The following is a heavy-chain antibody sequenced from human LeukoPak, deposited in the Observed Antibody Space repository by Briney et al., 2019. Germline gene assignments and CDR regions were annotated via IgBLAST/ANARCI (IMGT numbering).Heavy chain of an antibody. J-gene: IGHJ4*02. Sequence: PSQTLSLTCTVSGGSISSGGYYWNWIRQHPGKGLEWIGYIYYSGSTYYNPSLKSRVTISVDTSKNQFSLKLSSVTAADTAVYYCARWPSGYFNAFDYWGQGTLVTVSS. D-gene: IGHD5-12*01. CDR3: ARWPSGYFNAFDY. CDR2: IYYSGST. CDR1: GGSISSGGYY. V-gene: IGHV4-31*03.